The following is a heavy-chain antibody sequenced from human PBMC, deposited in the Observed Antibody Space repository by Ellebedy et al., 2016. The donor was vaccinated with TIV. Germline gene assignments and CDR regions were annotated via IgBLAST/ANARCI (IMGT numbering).Heavy chain of an antibody. CDR1: GYTFTGYY. V-gene: IGHV1-2*02. D-gene: IGHD6-13*01. CDR3: ARDMASGSWYGDRGMEV. CDR2: IKPKSGGT. Sequence: AASVKVSCKASGYTFTGYYMHWVRQAPGQGLEWMGWIKPKSGGTNYAQKFQGRVTMTRDTSISTAYMELSRLRSDDTAVYYWARDMASGSWYGDRGMEVWGQGTTVTVSS. J-gene: IGHJ6*02.